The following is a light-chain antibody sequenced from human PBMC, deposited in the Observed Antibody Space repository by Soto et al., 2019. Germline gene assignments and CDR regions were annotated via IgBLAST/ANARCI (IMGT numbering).Light chain of an antibody. CDR1: QSVTNL. Sequence: DVQMTQSPSSLSASVGDRVTITCRASQSVTNLLNWYHQKPGQAPKLLIYAASSLQSGVPSRFSGSGSGTDFTLTITSLQPEDFATYYCQQSYYSPITFGQGTRLDIK. J-gene: IGKJ5*01. CDR3: QQSYYSPIT. V-gene: IGKV1-39*01. CDR2: AAS.